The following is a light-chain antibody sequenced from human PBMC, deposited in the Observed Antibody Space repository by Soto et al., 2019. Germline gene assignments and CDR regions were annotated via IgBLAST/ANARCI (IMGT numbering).Light chain of an antibody. CDR2: DVS. Sequence: SALTQPASVSGSPGQSINISCTGTSSDVGGYNYVSWYQHHPGEAPKLIIYDVSNRPSGVSNPFSGSKSGNTASLTISWLQPEDEADYYCSSYTTSNTRQIVFGTGTKVTVL. CDR1: SSDVGGYNY. V-gene: IGLV2-14*03. J-gene: IGLJ1*01. CDR3: SSYTTSNTRQIV.